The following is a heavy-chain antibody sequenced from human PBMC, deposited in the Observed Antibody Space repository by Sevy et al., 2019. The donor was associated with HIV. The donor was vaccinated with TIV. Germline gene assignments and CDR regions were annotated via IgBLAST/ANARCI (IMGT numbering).Heavy chain of an antibody. CDR3: ARNWVDGGNQMPDNYYGMDV. D-gene: IGHD2-15*01. J-gene: IGHJ6*02. CDR2: ISSSASTI. V-gene: IGHV3-48*03. CDR1: GFTFSSYE. Sequence: GGSLRLSCAASGFTFSSYEMNWVRQAPGQGLEWVSYISSSASTIYYADSVKGRFTISRDKAKNSRYLQMNSLRADDTAVYYCARNWVDGGNQMPDNYYGMDVWGQGTTVTVSS.